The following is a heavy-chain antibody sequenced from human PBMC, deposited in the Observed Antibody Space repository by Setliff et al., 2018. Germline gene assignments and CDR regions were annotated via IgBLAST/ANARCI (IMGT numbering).Heavy chain of an antibody. CDR3: ARGRDFWSGYLVY. CDR1: GGTFSSYA. CDR2: IIPIFGTA. Sequence: SVKVSCKASGGTFSSYAISWVRQAPGQGLEWMGGIIPIFGTANYAQKFQGRVTITADESTSTAYMELSRLRSDDTAVYYCARGRDFWSGYLVYWGQGTLVTVSS. D-gene: IGHD3-3*01. J-gene: IGHJ4*02. V-gene: IGHV1-69*13.